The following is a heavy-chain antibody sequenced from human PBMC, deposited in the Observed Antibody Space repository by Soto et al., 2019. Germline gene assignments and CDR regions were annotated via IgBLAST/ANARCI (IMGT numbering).Heavy chain of an antibody. CDR1: GFSFSSYS. V-gene: IGHV3-21*01. D-gene: IGHD3-10*01. CDR3: AKGGWTQLRGVDY. J-gene: IGHJ4*02. Sequence: EVQLVESGGGLVKPGGSLRLSCAASGFSFSSYSINLVRQAPGKGLEWDASITTSSSYIQYADSVKGRFTISRDNAKNSLYLQMDSLRVEDTAVYYCAKGGWTQLRGVDYWGQGTLVTVSS. CDR2: ITTSSSYI.